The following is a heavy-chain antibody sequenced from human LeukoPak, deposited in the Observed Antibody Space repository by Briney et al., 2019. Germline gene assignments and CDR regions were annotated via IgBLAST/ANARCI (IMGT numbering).Heavy chain of an antibody. V-gene: IGHV4-59*08. D-gene: IGHD3-3*01. Sequence: PSETLSLTCTVSGGSISSHFWSWIRQPPGKGLEWIGYISYSGSTNYNPSLRSRVAISEDTSRNQFSLRLNSVTAADTAVYYCARHIPVIWSSGYYYGMDVWGQGTTVTVSS. CDR1: GGSISSHF. J-gene: IGHJ6*02. CDR2: ISYSGST. CDR3: ARHIPVIWSSGYYYGMDV.